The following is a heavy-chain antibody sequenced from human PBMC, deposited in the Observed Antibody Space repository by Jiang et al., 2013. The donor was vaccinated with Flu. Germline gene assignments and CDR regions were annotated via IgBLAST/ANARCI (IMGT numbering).Heavy chain of an antibody. V-gene: IGHV4-39*01. CDR2: IYYSGST. J-gene: IGHJ4*02. CDR3: AGDYDSSGYHFDY. Sequence: GSIYYSGSTYYNPSLKSRVTISVDTSKNQFSLKLSSVTAADTAVYYCAGDYDSSGYHFDYWGQGTLVTVSS. D-gene: IGHD3-22*01.